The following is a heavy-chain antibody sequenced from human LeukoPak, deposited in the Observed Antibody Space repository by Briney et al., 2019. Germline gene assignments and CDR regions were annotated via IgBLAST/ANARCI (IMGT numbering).Heavy chain of an antibody. CDR1: GLIFRSYW. D-gene: IGHD5-24*01. CDR2: INQDGSEK. V-gene: IGHV3-7*01. CDR3: ARERDGRFFDY. J-gene: IGHJ4*02. Sequence: GGSLRLSCAVSGLIFRSYWMSWVRQAPGKGLEWVANINQDGSEKYFVDSVKGRFTISRDNAKNSLHLQMNTLRAEDTTVYYCARERDGRFFDYWGQGTLVTVSS.